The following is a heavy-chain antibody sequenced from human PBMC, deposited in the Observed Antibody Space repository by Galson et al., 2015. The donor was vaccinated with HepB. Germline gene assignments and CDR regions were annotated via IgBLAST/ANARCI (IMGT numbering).Heavy chain of an antibody. CDR1: GYTFTSYG. CDR3: ARRDTFQGYYCYMDV. Sequence: SVKVSCKASGYTFTSYGISWVRQAPGQGLEWMGWISADNDNTNYAQKLQGRVTMTTDTSTSTGYMELRSLRSDDTAVYYCARRDTFQGYYCYMDVWGKGTTVTVSS. V-gene: IGHV1-18*01. J-gene: IGHJ6*03. D-gene: IGHD2/OR15-2a*01. CDR2: ISADNDNT.